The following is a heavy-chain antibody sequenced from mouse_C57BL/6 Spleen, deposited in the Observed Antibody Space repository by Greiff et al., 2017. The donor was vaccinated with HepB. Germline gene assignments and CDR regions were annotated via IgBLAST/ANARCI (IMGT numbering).Heavy chain of an antibody. V-gene: IGHV1-26*01. J-gene: IGHJ3*01. CDR3: ARLDWFAY. CDR2: INPNNGGT. CDR1: GYTFTDYY. Sequence: EVQLQQSGPELVKPGASVKISCEASGYTFTDYYMNWVKQSHGKSLEWIGDINPNNGGTSYNQKFKGKATLTVDKSSSTAYMELRSLTSEDSAVYYCARLDWFAYWGQGTLVTVSA.